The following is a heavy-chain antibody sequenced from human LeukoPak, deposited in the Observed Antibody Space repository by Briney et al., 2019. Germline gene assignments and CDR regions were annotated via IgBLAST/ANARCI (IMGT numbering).Heavy chain of an antibody. D-gene: IGHD3-3*01. CDR2: FYYSGST. CDR3: ARHVRITIFGVVSHFDY. CDR1: GGPSSSSSYY. V-gene: IGHV4-39*01. J-gene: IGHJ4*02. Sequence: PSATLSLTCTVSGGPSSSSSYYRGWIRQPPGKGLEWIGSFYYSGSTYYHPSLKSRVTISVDTSKNQFSLKLSSVTAADTAVYYCARHVRITIFGVVSHFDYWGQGTLVTVSS.